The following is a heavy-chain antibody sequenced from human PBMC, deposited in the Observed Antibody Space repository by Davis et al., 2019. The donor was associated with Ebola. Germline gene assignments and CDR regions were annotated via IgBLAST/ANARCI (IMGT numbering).Heavy chain of an antibody. D-gene: IGHD1-26*01. Sequence: GESLKISCTASGFTFSSYAMSWVRQAPGKGLEWVSAISGSGGSTYYADSVKGRFTISRDNSKNTLYLQMNSLRAEDTAVYYCAKDGAKYSGSHFDYWGQGTLVTVSS. J-gene: IGHJ4*02. CDR3: AKDGAKYSGSHFDY. CDR2: ISGSGGST. CDR1: GFTFSSYA. V-gene: IGHV3-23*01.